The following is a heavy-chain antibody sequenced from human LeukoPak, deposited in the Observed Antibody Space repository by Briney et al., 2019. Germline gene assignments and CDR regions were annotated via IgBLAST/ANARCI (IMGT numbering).Heavy chain of an antibody. Sequence: GASLRLSCAASGFTFSNAWMSWVRQAPGKGLEWVGRITSKPEGGTTDCAAPVKDRFIISRDDSRNTLYLQMNSLRTEDTAVYYCTTVDRVVSPSQFYGMDVWGQGTTVTVSS. CDR2: ITSKPEGGTT. J-gene: IGHJ6*02. CDR3: TTVDRVVSPSQFYGMDV. V-gene: IGHV3-15*01. CDR1: GFTFSNAW.